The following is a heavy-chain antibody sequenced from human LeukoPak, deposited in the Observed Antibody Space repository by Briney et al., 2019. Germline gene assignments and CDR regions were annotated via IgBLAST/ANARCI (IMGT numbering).Heavy chain of an antibody. Sequence: GGSLRLSCGASGFSFSDHAMHWVRQAPDKGLEWVAFIRFDGTTTDYTDSVKGRFTISRDNSKNTLFLQMNSLRPEDTGVYFCAKDWAFAGYYYYIDLWGKGTTVTISS. CDR3: AKDWAFAGYYYYIDL. V-gene: IGHV3-30*02. D-gene: IGHD2/OR15-2a*01. CDR2: IRFDGTTT. CDR1: GFSFSDHA. J-gene: IGHJ6*03.